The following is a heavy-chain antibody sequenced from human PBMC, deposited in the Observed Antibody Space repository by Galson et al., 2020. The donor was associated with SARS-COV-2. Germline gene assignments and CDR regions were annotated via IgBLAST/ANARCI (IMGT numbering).Heavy chain of an antibody. CDR3: ARDRGGGGSYDYVWGSYPTGY. CDR2: ISYDGSNK. J-gene: IGHJ4*02. V-gene: IGHV3-30-3*01. Sequence: GESLKISCAASGFTFSSYAMHWVRQAPGKGLEWVAVISYDGSNKYYADSVKGRFTISRDNSKNTLYLQMNSLRAEDTAGYYCARDRGGGGSYDYVWGSYPTGYWGQGTLVTVSS. CDR1: GFTFSSYA. D-gene: IGHD3-16*02.